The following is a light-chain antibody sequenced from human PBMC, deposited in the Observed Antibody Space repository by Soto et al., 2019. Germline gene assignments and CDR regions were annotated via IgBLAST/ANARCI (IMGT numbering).Light chain of an antibody. V-gene: IGLV2-14*01. CDR1: SSDLGGYNS. CDR2: GVT. J-gene: IGLJ1*01. CDR3: SLYPTANTSPSG. Sequence: QSVLTQPASVSGSPGQSITISCTATSSDLGGYNSVSWFQQHPGKAPKLMISGVTNRPSGVSDRFSGSKSGNTASLTISGLQAEDEANYYCSLYPTANTSPSGFGSGTNVTV.